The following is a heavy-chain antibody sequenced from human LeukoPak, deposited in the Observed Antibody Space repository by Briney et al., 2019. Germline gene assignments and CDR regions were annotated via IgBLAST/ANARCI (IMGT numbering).Heavy chain of an antibody. J-gene: IGHJ6*03. V-gene: IGHV5-51*01. CDR1: GYSFTSYW. D-gene: IGHD1-7*01. Sequence: GESLKIPCKGSGYSFTSYWIGWVRQMPGKGLEWMGIIYPGDSGTRYSPSFQGQVTISADRSISTAYLQWSSLKASDTAMYYCARRAGTRHYYYYMDVWGKGTTVTVSS. CDR2: IYPGDSGT. CDR3: ARRAGTRHYYYYMDV.